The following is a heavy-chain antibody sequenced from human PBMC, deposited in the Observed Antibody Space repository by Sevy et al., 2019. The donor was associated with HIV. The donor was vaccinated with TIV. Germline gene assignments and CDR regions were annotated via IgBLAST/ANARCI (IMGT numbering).Heavy chain of an antibody. CDR1: GFAFYDYS. J-gene: IGHJ4*02. CDR2: LSFDCGKI. V-gene: IGHV3-23*01. D-gene: IGHD2-8*01. CDR3: AREGCTRPDDY. Sequence: GGSLRLSCAASGFAFYDYSMSWIRQAPGKGLEWVATLSFDCGKINYADSVKGRFTISRDNSKNSFYLQMDNLRVEDTALYYCAREGCTRPDDYWGQGTRVTVSS.